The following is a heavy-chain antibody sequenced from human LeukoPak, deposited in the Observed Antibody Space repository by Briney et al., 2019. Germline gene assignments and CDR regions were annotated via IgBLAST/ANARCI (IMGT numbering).Heavy chain of an antibody. V-gene: IGHV3-23*01. J-gene: IGHJ4*02. CDR3: ARDVDLDIVVVPAALFDY. CDR1: GFTFSSYA. D-gene: IGHD2-2*03. CDR2: ISGNGGST. Sequence: PGGSLRLSCAASGFTFSSYAMSWVRQAPGKGLEWVSTISGNGGSTYYADSVKGRFTISRDNAKNSLYLQMNSLRAEDTAVYYCARDVDLDIVVVPAALFDYWGQGTLVTVSS.